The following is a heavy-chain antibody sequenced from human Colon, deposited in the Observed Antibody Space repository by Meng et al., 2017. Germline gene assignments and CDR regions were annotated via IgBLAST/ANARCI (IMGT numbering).Heavy chain of an antibody. V-gene: IGHV6-1*01. CDR3: TTWYGEY. J-gene: IGHJ4*02. D-gene: IGHD3-10*01. CDR2: TYYRSEWQN. Sequence: QLQLQQSGPGLVNPSQTPPLTCAISGDSVSSNRALWHWVRQSPSRGLEWLGQTYYRSEWQNHYGVSVKSRITINADTSRNHFSLHLNSVTPEDTAVYYCTTWYGEYWGQGTLVTVSS. CDR1: GDSVSSNRAL.